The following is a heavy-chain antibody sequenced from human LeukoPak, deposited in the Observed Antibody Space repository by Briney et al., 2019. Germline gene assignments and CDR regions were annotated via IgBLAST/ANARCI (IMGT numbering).Heavy chain of an antibody. CDR2: IYYSGST. J-gene: IGHJ4*02. V-gene: IGHV4-59*01. D-gene: IGHD4-23*01. CDR1: GGSISSYY. CDR3: AREIGGGIDY. Sequence: SVTLSLTCTVSGGSISSYYWSWIRQPPGKGLEWIGYIYYSGSTNYNPSLKSRVTISVDTSKNQFSLKLSSVTAADTAVYYCAREIGGGIDYWGQGTLVTVSS.